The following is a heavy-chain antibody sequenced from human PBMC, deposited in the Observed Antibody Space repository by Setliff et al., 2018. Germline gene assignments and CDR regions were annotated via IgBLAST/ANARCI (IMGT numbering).Heavy chain of an antibody. V-gene: IGHV3-73*01. CDR1: GYTFTSYG. CDR2: IRTKANSYAT. J-gene: IGHJ3*01. D-gene: IGHD3-3*01. Sequence: KVSCKASGYTFTSYGISWVRQAPGQGLEWVGRIRTKANSYATAYATSVQDRFTISRHDSESTTYLQMNGLKTEDTAVYYCVRHMTYYDFWRGYYSTSDAFHVWGQGTMVTVSS. CDR3: VRHMTYYDFWRGYYSTSDAFHV.